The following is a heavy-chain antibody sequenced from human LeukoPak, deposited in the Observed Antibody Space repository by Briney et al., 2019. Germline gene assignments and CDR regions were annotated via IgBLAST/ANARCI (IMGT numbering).Heavy chain of an antibody. CDR3: VRDILEGFFDS. CDR2: ISSSSSVI. J-gene: IGHJ4*02. D-gene: IGHD1-1*01. V-gene: IGHV3-48*02. CDR1: GFTFSTYN. Sequence: GGSLRLSCAASGFTFSTYNMNWVRQAPGKGLQWVSYISSSSSVIYYSDSVKGRFTISRDNAKNSLYLQMNSQRDEDTAVYYCVRDILEGFFDSWGQGTLVTVSS.